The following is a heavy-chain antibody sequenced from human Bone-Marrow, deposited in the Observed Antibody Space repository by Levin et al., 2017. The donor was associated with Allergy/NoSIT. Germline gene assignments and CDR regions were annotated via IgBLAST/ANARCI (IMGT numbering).Heavy chain of an antibody. CDR3: AKDAAAGPYDAYDV. CDR1: GFPFSKFV. V-gene: IGHV3-23*01. D-gene: IGHD6-13*01. J-gene: IGHJ3*01. Sequence: GGSLRLSCAASGFPFSKFVMAWVRQAPGKGLEWVSSISATVSTTYYADSLKGRFTISRDNSKNTVYLDMNNLRPEDTAVYYCAKDAAAGPYDAYDVWGQGTFVTVSS. CDR2: ISATVSTT.